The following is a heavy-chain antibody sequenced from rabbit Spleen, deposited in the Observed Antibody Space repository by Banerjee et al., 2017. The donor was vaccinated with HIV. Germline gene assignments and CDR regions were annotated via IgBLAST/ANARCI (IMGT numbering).Heavy chain of an antibody. CDR3: VRAVGGSAWPWYFAL. V-gene: IGHV1S40*01. Sequence: QSLEESGGDLVKPGASLTLTCIASGVSFSGDSYMCWVRQAPGKGLEWIVCIDTGSSGFTYFANWAKGRFTISKTSSTTVTLQMTSLTAADTATYFCVRAVGGSAWPWYFALWGQGTLVTVS. CDR2: IDTGSSGFT. CDR1: GVSFSGDSY. J-gene: IGHJ4*01. D-gene: IGHD5-1*01.